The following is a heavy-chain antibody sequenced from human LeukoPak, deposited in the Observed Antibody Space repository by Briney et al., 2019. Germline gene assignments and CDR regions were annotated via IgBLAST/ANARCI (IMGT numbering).Heavy chain of an antibody. CDR3: ARGGHASYIDDYFDY. V-gene: IGHV4-39*01. CDR2: IYYSDST. J-gene: IGHJ4*02. CDR1: GGFFISSSYY. D-gene: IGHD3-16*01. Sequence: PSETLSLTCTVSGGFFISSSYYWGWIRQPPGKGLEWIGSIYYSDSTYYNPSLKSRVTISVDTSKDQFSLKLRSVTAADTAVYYCARGGHASYIDDYFDYWGQGTLVTVSS.